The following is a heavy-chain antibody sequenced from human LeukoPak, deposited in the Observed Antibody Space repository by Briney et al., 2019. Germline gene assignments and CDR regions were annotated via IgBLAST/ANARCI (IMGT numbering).Heavy chain of an antibody. CDR1: GGTFSSYA. CDR2: IIPIFGTA. Sequence: SVKVSCKASGGTFSSYAISWVRQAPGQGLEWMGRIIPIFGTANYAQKFQGRVTITTDESTSTAYMELSSLRSEDTAVYYCARHNWSYGWFDPWGQGTLVTVSS. V-gene: IGHV1-69*05. J-gene: IGHJ5*02. CDR3: ARHNWSYGWFDP. D-gene: IGHD1-7*01.